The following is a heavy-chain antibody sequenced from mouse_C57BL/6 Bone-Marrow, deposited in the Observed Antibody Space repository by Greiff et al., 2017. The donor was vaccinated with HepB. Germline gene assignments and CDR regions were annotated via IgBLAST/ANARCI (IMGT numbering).Heavy chain of an antibody. Sequence: EVQLVESEGGLVQPGSSMKLSCTASGFTFSDYYMAWVRQVPEKGLEWVANINYDGSSTYYLDSLKSRFIISRDNAKNILYLQMSSLKSEDTATYYCARLYIYYYGSSSFDYWGQGTTLTVSS. CDR3: ARLYIYYYGSSSFDY. J-gene: IGHJ2*01. CDR2: INYDGSST. CDR1: GFTFSDYY. D-gene: IGHD1-1*01. V-gene: IGHV5-16*01.